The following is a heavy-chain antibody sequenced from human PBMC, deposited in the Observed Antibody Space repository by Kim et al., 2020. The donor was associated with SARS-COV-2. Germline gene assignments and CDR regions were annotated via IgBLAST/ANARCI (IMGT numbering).Heavy chain of an antibody. D-gene: IGHD6-19*01. CDR1: GGSFSGYY. CDR3: ARGRFVSGTGGWSRPFDY. V-gene: IGHV4-34*01. CDR2: INHSGST. Sequence: SETLSLTCAVYGGSFSGYYWSWIRQPPGKGLEWIGEINHSGSTNYNPSLKSRVTISVDTSKNQFSLKLSSVTAADTAVYYCARGRFVSGTGGWSRPFDYWGQGTLVTVSS. J-gene: IGHJ4*02.